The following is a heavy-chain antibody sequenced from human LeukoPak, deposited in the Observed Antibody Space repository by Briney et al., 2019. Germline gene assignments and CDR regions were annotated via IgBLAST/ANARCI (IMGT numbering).Heavy chain of an antibody. CDR2: ISSSSSTI. CDR3: VKGNSGSYQDYFDY. V-gene: IGHV3-48*04. Sequence: PGGSLRLSCAASGFTFSSYSMNWVRQAPGKGLEWVSYISSSSSTIYYADSVKGRFTISRDNAKNSLYLQMNSLRAEDMALYYCVKGNSGSYQDYFDYWGQGTLVTVSS. J-gene: IGHJ4*02. D-gene: IGHD1-26*01. CDR1: GFTFSSYS.